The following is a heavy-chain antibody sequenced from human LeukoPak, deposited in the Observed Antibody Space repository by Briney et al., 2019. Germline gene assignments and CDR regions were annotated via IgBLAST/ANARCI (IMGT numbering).Heavy chain of an antibody. CDR3: ARPYYYDSRIDP. D-gene: IGHD3-22*01. V-gene: IGHV4-30-4*01. Sequence: SQTLSLTCTVSGGSISSGDYYWSWIRQPPGKGLEWIAYMYYSGSTYYNPSLKSRVTMLADTSKNQLSLKLSSVTAADTAVYYCARPYYYDSRIDPWGQGILVTVSS. CDR1: GGSISSGDYY. CDR2: MYYSGST. J-gene: IGHJ5*02.